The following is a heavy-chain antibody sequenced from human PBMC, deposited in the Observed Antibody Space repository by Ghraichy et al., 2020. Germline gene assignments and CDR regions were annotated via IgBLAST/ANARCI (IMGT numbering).Heavy chain of an antibody. CDR3: VGRRYYYGMDV. J-gene: IGHJ6*02. CDR2: INHSGST. Sequence: SETLSLTCAVYGGSFSGYYWSWIRQPPGKGLEWIGEINHSGSTNYNPSLKSRVTISVDTSKNQFSLKLSSVTAADTAVYYCVGRRYYYGMDVWGQGTTVTVSS. D-gene: IGHD3/OR15-3a*01. CDR1: GGSFSGYY. V-gene: IGHV4-34*01.